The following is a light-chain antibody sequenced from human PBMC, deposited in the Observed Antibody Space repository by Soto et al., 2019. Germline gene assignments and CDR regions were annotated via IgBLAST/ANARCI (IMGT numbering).Light chain of an antibody. CDR3: CSYAGAYTYV. J-gene: IGLJ1*01. Sequence: QSAPTQPHSVSGSPGQSVTISCTGSSGGFGGSNYVSWYQQHPGKAPKLIIYDVTERPSGVPDRFSGSKSGNTASLTISGLQAEDEADVYCCSYAGAYTYVFGTGTKVTVL. CDR1: SGGFGGSNY. V-gene: IGLV2-11*02. CDR2: DVT.